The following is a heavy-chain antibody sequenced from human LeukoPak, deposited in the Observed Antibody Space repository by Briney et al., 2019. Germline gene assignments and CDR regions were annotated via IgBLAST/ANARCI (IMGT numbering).Heavy chain of an antibody. Sequence: GGSLRLSCAASGFTFSSYAMNWVRQAPGKGLEWVSVISGTGGRTYYADSVKGRFTISRDNSKNTLYLQMNSLRAEDTAVYYCAKDTGSPYWGQGTLVTVSS. CDR3: AKDTGSPY. CDR1: GFTFSSYA. V-gene: IGHV3-23*01. J-gene: IGHJ4*02. D-gene: IGHD2-15*01. CDR2: ISGTGGRT.